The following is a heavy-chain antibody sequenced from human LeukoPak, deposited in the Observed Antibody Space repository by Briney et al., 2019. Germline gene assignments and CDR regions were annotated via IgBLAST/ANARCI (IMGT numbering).Heavy chain of an antibody. CDR2: IYSGGST. CDR3: ARDRSAAGTRYYYYGMDV. Sequence: GGSLGLSCAASGFTVSSNYMSWVRQAPGKGLEWVSVIYSGGSTYYADSVKGRFTISRDNSKNTLYLQMNSLRAEDTAVYYCARDRSAAGTRYYYYGMDVWGQGTTVTVSS. CDR1: GFTVSSNY. V-gene: IGHV3-66*01. D-gene: IGHD6-13*01. J-gene: IGHJ6*02.